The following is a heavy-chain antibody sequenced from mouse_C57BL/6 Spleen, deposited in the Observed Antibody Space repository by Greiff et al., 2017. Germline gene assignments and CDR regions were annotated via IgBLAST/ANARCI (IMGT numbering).Heavy chain of an antibody. CDR1: GYPFPSYW. CDR3: ARGGYDYERGWFAY. D-gene: IGHD2-4*01. J-gene: IGHJ3*01. CDR2: INPSSGYT. V-gene: IGHV1-7*01. Sequence: VQVVESGAELAKPGASVKLSCKASGYPFPSYWMHWVKQRPGQGLEWIGYINPSSGYTKYNQKFKDKATLTADKSSSTAYMQLSSLTYEDSAVYYCARGGYDYERGWFAYWGQGTLVTVSA.